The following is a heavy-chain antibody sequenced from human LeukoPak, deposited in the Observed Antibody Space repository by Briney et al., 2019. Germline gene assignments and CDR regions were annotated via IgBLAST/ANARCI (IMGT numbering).Heavy chain of an antibody. CDR3: ARGSNWFDP. Sequence: SETLSLTCTDSGGSIYSHHWSWIRQPPGKGQEWIGYIFYTGSTNYNPSLNSRVTISVDTLKNQFSLKLNSVTAADTAVYYCARGSNWFDPWGQGTLVTVSS. CDR1: GGSIYSHH. J-gene: IGHJ5*02. CDR2: IFYTGST. V-gene: IGHV4-59*11.